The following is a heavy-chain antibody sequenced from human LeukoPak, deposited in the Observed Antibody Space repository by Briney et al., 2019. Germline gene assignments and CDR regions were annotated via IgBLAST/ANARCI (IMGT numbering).Heavy chain of an antibody. Sequence: ASVTVSCKASGYTFTDYYVHWVRQAPGQGLEWMGWINPNSGGTNYAQKFQGRVTMTRDTSISTAYMELSRLRSDDTAMYYCARDAITRGIIDYWGQGTLVTVSS. CDR1: GYTFTDYY. J-gene: IGHJ4*02. V-gene: IGHV1-2*02. D-gene: IGHD3-10*01. CDR3: ARDAITRGIIDY. CDR2: INPNSGGT.